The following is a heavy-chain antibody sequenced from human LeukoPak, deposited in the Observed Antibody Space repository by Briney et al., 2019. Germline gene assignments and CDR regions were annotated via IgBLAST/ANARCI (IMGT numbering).Heavy chain of an antibody. Sequence: SQTLSLTCTVSGGSISRGSYYWSWIRQPAGKGLEWIGRIYTSGSTNYNPSLKSRVTISVDTSKNQFSLKLSSVTAADTAVYYCARHRYGDSHDYWGQGTLVTVSS. CDR2: IYTSGST. D-gene: IGHD4-17*01. J-gene: IGHJ4*02. CDR1: GGSISRGSYY. V-gene: IGHV4-61*02. CDR3: ARHRYGDSHDY.